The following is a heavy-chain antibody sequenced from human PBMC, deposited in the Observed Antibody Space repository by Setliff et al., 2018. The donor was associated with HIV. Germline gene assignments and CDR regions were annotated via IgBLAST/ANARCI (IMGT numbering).Heavy chain of an antibody. V-gene: IGHV3-7*01. D-gene: IGHD3-10*01. J-gene: IGHJ6*02. CDR1: RFDFNNYW. CDR3: ARKLRPGHGVDV. CDR2: IGQDGSEK. Sequence: GGSLRLSCAASRFDFNNYWMCWVRQAPGKGLEWVANIGQDGSEKNYVDSVKGRFTISRDNAKNSMDLQVNSLRAKDTAIYYCARKLRPGHGVDVWGQGTTVTVSS.